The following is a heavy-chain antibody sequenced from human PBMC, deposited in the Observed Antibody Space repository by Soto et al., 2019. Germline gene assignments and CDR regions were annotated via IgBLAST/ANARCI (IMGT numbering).Heavy chain of an antibody. CDR1: GYTFTGYY. CDR3: ARTRKKYCSSTSCDNYYYYGMDV. V-gene: IGHV1-2*04. J-gene: IGHJ6*02. CDR2: INPNSGGT. Sequence: GASVKFSCKASGYTFTGYYMHWVRQAPGQGLEWMGWINPNSGGTNYAQKFQGWVTMTRDTSISTAYMKLSSVTAADTAVYYCARTRKKYCSSTSCDNYYYYGMDVWGQGTTVTVSS. D-gene: IGHD2-2*02.